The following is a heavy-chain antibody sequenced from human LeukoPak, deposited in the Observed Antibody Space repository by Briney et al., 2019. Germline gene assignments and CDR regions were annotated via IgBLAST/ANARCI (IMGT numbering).Heavy chain of an antibody. J-gene: IGHJ4*02. D-gene: IGHD6-19*01. CDR2: IIPIFGTA. Sequence: SVKVSYKASGGTFSSYAISWVRQAPGQGLEWMGGIIPIFGTANYAQKFQGRVTITADESTSTAYMELSSLRSEDTAVYYCARDAPGAVAAHYWGQGTLVTVSS. CDR3: ARDAPGAVAAHY. V-gene: IGHV1-69*13. CDR1: GGTFSSYA.